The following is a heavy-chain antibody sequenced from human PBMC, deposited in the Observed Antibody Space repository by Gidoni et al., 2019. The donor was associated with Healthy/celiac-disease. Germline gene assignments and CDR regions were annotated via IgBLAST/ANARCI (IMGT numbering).Heavy chain of an antibody. CDR1: GFTFRSYE. Sequence: EVQLVESGGGLVQPGGSLRLSCAASGFTFRSYEMNWVRQAPGKGLEWVSYISSSGSTIYYADSVKGRFTISRDNAKNSLYLQMNSLRAEDTAVYYCARDILGVGGWGFDYWGQGTLVTVSS. CDR2: ISSSGSTI. J-gene: IGHJ4*02. CDR3: ARDILGVGGWGFDY. V-gene: IGHV3-48*03. D-gene: IGHD6-19*01.